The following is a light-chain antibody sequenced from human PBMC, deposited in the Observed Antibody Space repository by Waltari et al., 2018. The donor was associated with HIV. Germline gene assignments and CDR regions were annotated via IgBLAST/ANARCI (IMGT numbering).Light chain of an antibody. CDR1: SSDVATYKL. J-gene: IGLJ2*01. V-gene: IGLV2-23*02. Sequence: QSALTQPASVSGSPGQSITISCTRTSSDVATYKLVSWYQQHPGKAPKLMIYEVSKRPSGVSDRFSGAKSGDTASLTISGLQAEDYADYYCCSYVSNVIFGGGTKLTVL. CDR2: EVS. CDR3: CSYVSNVI.